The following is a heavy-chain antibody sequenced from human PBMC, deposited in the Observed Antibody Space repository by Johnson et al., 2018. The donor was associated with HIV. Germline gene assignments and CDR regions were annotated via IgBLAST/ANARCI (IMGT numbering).Heavy chain of an antibody. CDR3: ARGKGAAVGLDAFDI. D-gene: IGHD6-13*01. J-gene: IGHJ3*02. V-gene: IGHV3-30*04. CDR2: ISYDGTNK. Sequence: QVQLVESGGGVVQPGRSLRLSCAASKFTFSSYPMHWVRQAPGKGLEWVALISYDGTNKYYADSVKGRFTISRDNSKNTLYLQMNSLRAEDTALYFCARGKGAAVGLDAFDIWGQGIRVTVSS. CDR1: KFTFSSYP.